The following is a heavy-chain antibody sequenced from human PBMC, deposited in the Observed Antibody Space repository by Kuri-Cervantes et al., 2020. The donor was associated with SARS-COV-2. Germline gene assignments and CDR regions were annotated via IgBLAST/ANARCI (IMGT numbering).Heavy chain of an antibody. CDR2: IGPSGTTK. Sequence: GESLKISCAASGFIFSDYYMTWIRQAPGKGLEWVSNIGPSGTTKYYADSVKGRLSISRDNSKNSLYVQMDSLTPEDTAMYYCAKDGYYGSGSPNTYYYYYMDVWGKGTTVTVSS. D-gene: IGHD3-10*01. CDR3: AKDGYYGSGSPNTYYYYYMDV. V-gene: IGHV3-11*01. CDR1: GFIFSDYY. J-gene: IGHJ6*03.